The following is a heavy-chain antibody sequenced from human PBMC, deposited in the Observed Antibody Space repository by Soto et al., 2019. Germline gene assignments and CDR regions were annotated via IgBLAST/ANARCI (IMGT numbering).Heavy chain of an antibody. CDR2: ITPYTGNT. V-gene: IGHV1-18*01. Sequence: GAAVKVSCKASGYTFTDYVFSWVRQAPAQGPEWMGWITPYTGNTKFPQKFQGRVTMTTDRFTTTAYMELKSQTFLNTAVYSCARDRGSGSYNLGPFYFDYWGQGHLVTVSS. CDR1: GYTFTDYV. D-gene: IGHD1-26*01. J-gene: IGHJ4*02. CDR3: ARDRGSGSYNLGPFYFDY.